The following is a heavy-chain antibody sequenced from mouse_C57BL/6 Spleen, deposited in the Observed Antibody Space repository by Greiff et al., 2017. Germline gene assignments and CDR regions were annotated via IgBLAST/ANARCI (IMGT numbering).Heavy chain of an antibody. CDR1: GYSITSDY. CDR2: ISYSGST. CDR3: ARSPSSTVVATRYYFDY. Sequence: EVQLQESGPGLAKPSQTLSLTCSVTGYSITSDYWNWIRKFPGNKLEYMGYISYSGSTYYNPSLKSRISITRDTSKNQYYLQLNSVTTEDTATYYCARSPSSTVVATRYYFDYWGQGTTLTVSS. J-gene: IGHJ2*01. D-gene: IGHD1-1*01. V-gene: IGHV3-8*01.